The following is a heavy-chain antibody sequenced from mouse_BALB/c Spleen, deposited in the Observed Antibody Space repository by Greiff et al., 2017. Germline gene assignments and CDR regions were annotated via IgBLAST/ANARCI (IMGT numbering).Heavy chain of an antibody. J-gene: IGHJ4*01. CDR1: GYSITSGYY. Sequence: EVQLQESGPGLVKPSQSLSLTCSVTGYSITSGYYWNWIRQFPGNKLEWMGYISYDGSNNYNPSLKNRISITRDTSKNQFFLKLNSVTTEHTATYYCARDRGDTPMEYWGQGTSVTVSS. V-gene: IGHV3-6*02. CDR2: ISYDGSN. CDR3: ARDRGDTPMEY. D-gene: IGHD2-13*01.